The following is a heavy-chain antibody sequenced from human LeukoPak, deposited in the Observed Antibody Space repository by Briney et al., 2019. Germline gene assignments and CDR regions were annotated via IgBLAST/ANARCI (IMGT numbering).Heavy chain of an antibody. CDR1: GFTFSDYY. Sequence: PGGSLRLSCAASGFTFSDYYMSWIRQAPGKGLEWVSYISSSSSYTNYADSVKGRFTISRDNAKNSLYLQMNSLRAEDTAVYYCARDSIPQTTIFGVVIIQDYYGMDVWGQGTTVTVSS. CDR2: ISSSSSYT. J-gene: IGHJ6*02. D-gene: IGHD3-3*01. V-gene: IGHV3-11*06. CDR3: ARDSIPQTTIFGVVIIQDYYGMDV.